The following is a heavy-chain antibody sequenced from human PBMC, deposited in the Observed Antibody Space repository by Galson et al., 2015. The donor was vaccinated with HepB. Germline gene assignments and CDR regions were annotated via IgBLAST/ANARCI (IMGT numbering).Heavy chain of an antibody. CDR1: GFIFGDYY. CDR2: ISSRSNYT. D-gene: IGHD2-21*02. J-gene: IGHJ6*02. V-gene: IGHV3-11*03. CDR3: ARWDHCTVGSCYDLGGYCGGNCYSLYYYGLDV. Sequence: SLRLSCAASGFIFGDYYMSWIRQAPGKGLEWVSYISSRSNYTRYGDSVKGRFTISRDNAKNSLYLEMNSLRVEDTAVYYCARWDHCTVGSCYDLGGYCGGNCYSLYYYGLDVWGQGTTVTVSS.